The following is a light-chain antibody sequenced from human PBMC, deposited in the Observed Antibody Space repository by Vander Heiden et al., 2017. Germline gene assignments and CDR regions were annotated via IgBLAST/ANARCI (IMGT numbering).Light chain of an antibody. J-gene: IGLJ3*02. Sequence: QSALPQPASVSGSPGQSITISCTGTSSDVGGYNYVSWYQQRPGKAPELMIYDVSTRPSGVSNRFSDSKSGNTASLTISGLQAEDEADYYCSAYTSSHTLVFGGGTKLTVL. CDR3: SAYTSSHTLV. CDR2: DVS. CDR1: SSDVGGYNY. V-gene: IGLV2-14*03.